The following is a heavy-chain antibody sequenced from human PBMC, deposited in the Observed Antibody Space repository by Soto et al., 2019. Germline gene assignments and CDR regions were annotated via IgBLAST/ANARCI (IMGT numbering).Heavy chain of an antibody. V-gene: IGHV3-23*01. J-gene: IGHJ4*02. D-gene: IGHD2-15*01. CDR3: AKGQYCSGGSCYGYYFDY. CDR2: ISGSGGST. Sequence: GGSLRLSCAASGFTFINYAINWVRQAPGQGLEWVSAISGSGGSTYYADSVKGRFTISRDNSKNTLYLQMNSLRAEDTAVYYCAKGQYCSGGSCYGYYFDYWGQGTLVTVSS. CDR1: GFTFINYA.